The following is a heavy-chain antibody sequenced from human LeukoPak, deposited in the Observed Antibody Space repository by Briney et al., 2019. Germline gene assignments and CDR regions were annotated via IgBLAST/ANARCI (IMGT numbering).Heavy chain of an antibody. J-gene: IGHJ4*02. CDR3: ASCSSGWSESDY. Sequence: ASVKVSCKASGYTFTSYGISWVRQAPGQGLEWMGWISAYNGNTNYAQKLQGRVTMTTDTSTSTAYMELRSLRSDDTAVYYCASCSSGWSESDYWGQGTLVTVSS. CDR2: ISAYNGNT. CDR1: GYTFTSYG. D-gene: IGHD6-19*01. V-gene: IGHV1-18*01.